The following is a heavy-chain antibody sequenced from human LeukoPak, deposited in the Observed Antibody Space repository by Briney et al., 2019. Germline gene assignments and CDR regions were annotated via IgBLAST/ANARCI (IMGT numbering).Heavy chain of an antibody. CDR1: GFTFDDYA. CDR3: AKAAARPTPPYFDY. Sequence: GRSLRLSCAASGFTFDDYAMHWVRQAPGKGLEWVAGIGWNIGSIGYADSVKGRFTISRDNSKNTLYLQMNSLRAEDTAVYYCAKAAARPTPPYFDYWGQGTLVTVSS. D-gene: IGHD6-6*01. CDR2: IGWNIGSI. V-gene: IGHV3-9*01. J-gene: IGHJ4*02.